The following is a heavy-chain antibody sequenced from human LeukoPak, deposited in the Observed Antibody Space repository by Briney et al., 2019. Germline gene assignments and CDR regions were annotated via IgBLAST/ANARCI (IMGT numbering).Heavy chain of an antibody. Sequence: GGSLRLSCAASGFTFSSYAMAWVRQAPGKVLEWVASITDSGRSTYSADSLKGRFTISRDNSKNTLYLPMNSLRAEETAVYYCAKDKAACGSGEYFDYWGQGTLVTVSS. CDR2: ITDSGRST. J-gene: IGHJ4*02. CDR3: AKDKAACGSGEYFDY. V-gene: IGHV3-23*01. CDR1: GFTFSSYA. D-gene: IGHD5-12*01.